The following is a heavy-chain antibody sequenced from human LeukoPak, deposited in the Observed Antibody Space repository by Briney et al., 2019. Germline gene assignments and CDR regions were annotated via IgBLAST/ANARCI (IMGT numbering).Heavy chain of an antibody. CDR3: AREGDGSGSLGAFDI. CDR1: GFTVSSNY. D-gene: IGHD3-10*01. J-gene: IGHJ3*02. Sequence: GGSLRLSCAASGFTVSSNYMSWVRQAPGKGLEWVSVIYSGGSTYYADSVKGRFTISRDNSKNTLYLQMNSLRAEDTAVYYCAREGDGSGSLGAFDIWGQGTMVTVSS. CDR2: IYSGGST. V-gene: IGHV3-53*01.